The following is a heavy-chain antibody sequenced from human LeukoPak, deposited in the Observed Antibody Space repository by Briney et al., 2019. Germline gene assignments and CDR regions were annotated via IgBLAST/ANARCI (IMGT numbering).Heavy chain of an antibody. D-gene: IGHD3-10*01. CDR3: AKGGSGGYFDY. J-gene: IGHJ4*02. V-gene: IGHV3-9*01. Sequence: GRSLRLSCAASGFTFDDYAMHWVRQAPGKGLEWVSGISWNSGSIGYADSVKGRFTISRDNAKNSLYLQMNSLRAEDTALYYCAKGGSGGYFDYWGQGTLVTVSS. CDR2: ISWNSGSI. CDR1: GFTFDDYA.